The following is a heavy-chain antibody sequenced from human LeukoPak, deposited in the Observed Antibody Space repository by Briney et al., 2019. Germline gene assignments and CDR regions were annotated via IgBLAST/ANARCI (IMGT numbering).Heavy chain of an antibody. J-gene: IGHJ4*02. V-gene: IGHV4-59*08. Sequence: PSETLSLTCTVSGGSISIYYWSWIRQPPGKGLEWIGYIYYSGSTNYNPSLKSRVTISVDTSKNQFSLKLSSVTAADTAVYYCARLAKYSYAPYHFDYWGQGTLVTVSS. CDR2: IYYSGST. CDR3: ARLAKYSYAPYHFDY. D-gene: IGHD5-18*01. CDR1: GGSISIYY.